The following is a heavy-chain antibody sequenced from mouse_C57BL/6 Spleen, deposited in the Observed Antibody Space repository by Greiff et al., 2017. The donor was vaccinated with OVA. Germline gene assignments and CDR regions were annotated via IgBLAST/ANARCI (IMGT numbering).Heavy chain of an antibody. Sequence: VQLQQPGAELVRPGSSVKLSCKASGYTFTSYWMHWVKQRPIQGLEWIGNIDPSDSETHYNQKFKDKATLTVDKSSSTAYMQLSSLTSEDSAVYYCARSYCGSSWFADWGQGTLVTVSA. CDR1: GYTFTSYW. V-gene: IGHV1-52*01. CDR2: IDPSDSET. CDR3: ARSYCGSSWFAD. D-gene: IGHD1-1*01. J-gene: IGHJ3*01.